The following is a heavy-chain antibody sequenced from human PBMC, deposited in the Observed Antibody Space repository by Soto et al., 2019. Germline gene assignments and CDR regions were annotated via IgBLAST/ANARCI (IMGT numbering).Heavy chain of an antibody. CDR1: GFTFDDYA. CDR3: AKDMVSRAVAPRVFDI. Sequence: PGGSLRLSCAASGFTFDDYAMHWVRQAPGKGLEWVSGISWNSGSIGYADSVKGRFTISRDNAKNSLYLQMNSLRAEDTALYYCAKDMVSRAVAPRVFDIWGQGTMVTVSS. J-gene: IGHJ3*02. CDR2: ISWNSGSI. D-gene: IGHD6-19*01. V-gene: IGHV3-9*01.